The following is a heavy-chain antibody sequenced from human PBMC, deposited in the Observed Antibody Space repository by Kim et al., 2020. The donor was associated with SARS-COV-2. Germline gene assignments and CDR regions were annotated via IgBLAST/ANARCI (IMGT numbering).Heavy chain of an antibody. V-gene: IGHV3-23*01. CDR3: AKLGDDMRLIVDR. CDR2: VSVGGDP. J-gene: IGHJ1*01. D-gene: IGHD2-21*01. Sequence: GGSLRLSCATSGFTFANFAMAWVRQAPGKGPEWVSGVSVGGDPYYAESVKGRFTIFRDRAKSMIYLRLSSLRVEDTAVYYCAKLGDDMRLIVDRWCQRTLVAGSS. CDR1: GFTFANFA.